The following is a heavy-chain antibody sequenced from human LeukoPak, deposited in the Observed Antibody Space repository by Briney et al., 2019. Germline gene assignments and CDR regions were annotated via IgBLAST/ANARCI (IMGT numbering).Heavy chain of an antibody. CDR2: IYYSGST. D-gene: IGHD6-19*01. CDR1: GGSISSYY. CDR3: ARGRGQWPKPLNYYYYGMDV. J-gene: IGHJ6*02. V-gene: IGHV4-59*01. Sequence: SETLSLTCTVSGGSISSYYWSWIRQPPGKGLEWVGYIYYSGSTNYNPSLKSRVTISVDTSKNQFSLQLSSVTAADTAVYYCARGRGQWPKPLNYYYYGMDVWGQGTTVTVSS.